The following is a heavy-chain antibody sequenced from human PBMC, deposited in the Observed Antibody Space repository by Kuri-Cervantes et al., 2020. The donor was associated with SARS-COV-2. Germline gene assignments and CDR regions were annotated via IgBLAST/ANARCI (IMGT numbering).Heavy chain of an antibody. D-gene: IGHD6-25*01. CDR1: GFTFSSYA. J-gene: IGHJ6*03. V-gene: IGHV3-30-3*01. Sequence: GESRKISCAASGFTFSSYAMHWVRQAPGKGLEWVAVISYDGSNKYYADSVKGRFTISSDNVQNTLYLQMNSLRAEDTAVYYCARGFVPSRILSGPDYYYYMDVWGKGTTVTVSS. CDR3: ARGFVPSRILSGPDYYYYMDV. CDR2: ISYDGSNK.